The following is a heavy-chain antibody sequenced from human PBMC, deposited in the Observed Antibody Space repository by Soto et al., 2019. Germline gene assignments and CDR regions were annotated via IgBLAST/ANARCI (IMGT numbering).Heavy chain of an antibody. J-gene: IGHJ6*02. CDR1: GGFFRNYG. CDR2: IIPMFGTP. Sequence: QVQVGQSGAEVKKPGSSVKVSCKASGGFFRNYGISWVRQAPGQGLEWMGGIIPMFGTPNYAQKFRGRVTINADESTRTAYMDLRSLRSDDTAIYYCVRGTRDCTTTSCYTPQGSFYYGMDVWGQGTKVTVSS. V-gene: IGHV1-69*01. CDR3: VRGTRDCTTTSCYTPQGSFYYGMDV. D-gene: IGHD2-2*01.